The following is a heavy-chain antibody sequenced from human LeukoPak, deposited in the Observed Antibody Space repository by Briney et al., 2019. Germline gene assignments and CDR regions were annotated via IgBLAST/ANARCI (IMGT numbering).Heavy chain of an antibody. J-gene: IGHJ3*02. V-gene: IGHV4-34*01. Sequence: SETLSLTCAVYGGSFSGYYWSWIRQPPGKGLEWIGEINHSGSTNYNPSLKSRVTISVDTSKNQFSLKLSSVTAVDTAVYYCARTNPTRYSGAFDIWGQGIMVTVSS. CDR3: ARTNPTRYSGAFDI. CDR2: INHSGST. D-gene: IGHD2-21*01. CDR1: GGSFSGYY.